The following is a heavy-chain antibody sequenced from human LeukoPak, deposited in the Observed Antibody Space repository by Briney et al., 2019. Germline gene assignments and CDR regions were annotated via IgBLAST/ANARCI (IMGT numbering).Heavy chain of an antibody. V-gene: IGHV4-39*01. CDR1: GGSISSSSYY. CDR3: ARQPTTVTTGYYFDY. Sequence: PSETLSLTCTVSGGSISSSSYYWGWIRQPPGKGLEWIGSIYYSGSTYYNPSLKSRVTISVDTSKNQFSLKLSSVTAADTAVYYCARQPTTVTTGYYFDYWGQGTLVTVSS. CDR2: IYYSGST. J-gene: IGHJ4*02. D-gene: IGHD4-17*01.